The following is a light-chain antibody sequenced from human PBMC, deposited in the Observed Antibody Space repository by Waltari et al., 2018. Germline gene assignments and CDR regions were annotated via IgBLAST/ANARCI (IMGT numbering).Light chain of an antibody. CDR2: AAS. Sequence: AIRITQSPSSLSASTGDRVTITCRASQGISSYLAWYQHKPGKAPKLLIYAASTLQSGVPSRFSGSRSATDFTLAISCLQSEDIATYYCQQYYSYPRTFGGGTKVDI. J-gene: IGKJ4*01. CDR1: QGISSY. V-gene: IGKV1-8*01. CDR3: QQYYSYPRT.